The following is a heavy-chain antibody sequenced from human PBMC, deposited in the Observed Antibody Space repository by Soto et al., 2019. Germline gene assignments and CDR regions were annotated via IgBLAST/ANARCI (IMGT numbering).Heavy chain of an antibody. CDR1: GFSLSTTGMC. CDR3: SRAVGGFTYGYPDY. D-gene: IGHD5-18*01. J-gene: IGHJ4*02. CDR2: IDRADDK. V-gene: IGHV2-70*01. Sequence: SGPTLVNPTQTLTLTCTFSGFSLSTTGMCVSWIRQPPGKALEWLALIDRADDKYYSTSLKTRLTISKDTSKNQVVLTMTNVEPVDTATYFCSRAVGGFTYGYPDYWGQGXLVTVYS.